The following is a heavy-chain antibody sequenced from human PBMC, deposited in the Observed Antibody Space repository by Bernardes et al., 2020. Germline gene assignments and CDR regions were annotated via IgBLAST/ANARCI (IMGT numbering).Heavy chain of an antibody. CDR2: IYWGDHK. Sequence: SGPTLVKPTQTLTLTCTFSGFSLSASGMGVGWIRQPPGKALEWLALIYWGDHKRYSPSLKTRVTITKDTSKNQVVLTLTNLDPVDTATYYCAHTSVRPYTYYYDSDWDAFDYWGQGILVTVSS. V-gene: IGHV2-5*02. J-gene: IGHJ4*02. CDR1: GFSLSASGMG. D-gene: IGHD3-22*01. CDR3: AHTSVRPYTYYYDSDWDAFDY.